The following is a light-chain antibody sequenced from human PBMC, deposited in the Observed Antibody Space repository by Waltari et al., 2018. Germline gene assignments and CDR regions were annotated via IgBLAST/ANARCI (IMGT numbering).Light chain of an antibody. V-gene: IGKV1-5*03. CDR1: QSFSSW. J-gene: IGKJ2*03. CDR3: HQYNSFPYS. CDR2: ETS. Sequence: DIQMTQSPSTLSASVGDRVTITCRASQSFSSWLAWYQQKPGKAPRFLIYETSTLGSGVPSRFSGSGSGTEFTLTISSLQPDDFATYYCHQYNSFPYSFGQGTKLEI.